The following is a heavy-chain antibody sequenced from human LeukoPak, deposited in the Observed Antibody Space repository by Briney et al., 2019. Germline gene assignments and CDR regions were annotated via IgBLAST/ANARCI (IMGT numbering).Heavy chain of an antibody. Sequence: GGSLRLSCAASGFTFSSYAMHWVRQAPGKGLEWVAVISYDGSNKYYADSVKGRFTISRDNSKNTLYLQMKSLRAEDTAVYYCAKGGGYEAQSYYYYLDVWGKGTTVTISS. CDR1: GFTFSSYA. D-gene: IGHD5-12*01. CDR2: ISYDGSNK. J-gene: IGHJ6*03. CDR3: AKGGGYEAQSYYYYLDV. V-gene: IGHV3-30*04.